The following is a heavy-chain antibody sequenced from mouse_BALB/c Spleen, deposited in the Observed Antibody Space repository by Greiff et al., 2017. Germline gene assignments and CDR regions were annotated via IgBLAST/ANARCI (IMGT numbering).Heavy chain of an antibody. V-gene: IGHV5-6-5*01. CDR3: ASSYRYDYYYAMDY. CDR1: GFTFSSYA. Sequence: EVHLVESGGGLVKPGGSLKLSCAASGFTFSSYAMSWVRQTPEKRLEWVASISSGGSTYYPGSVKGRFTISRDNARNILYLQMSSLRSEDTAMYYCASSYRYDYYYAMDYWGQGTSVTVSS. D-gene: IGHD2-14*01. J-gene: IGHJ4*01. CDR2: ISSGGST.